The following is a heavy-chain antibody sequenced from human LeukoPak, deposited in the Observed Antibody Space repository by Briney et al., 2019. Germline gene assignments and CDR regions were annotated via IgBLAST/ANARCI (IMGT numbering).Heavy chain of an antibody. D-gene: IGHD2-2*01. CDR2: ISGSGGST. Sequence: GSLRLSCAASGFTFSSYAMSWVRQAPGKGLEWASAISGSGGSTYYADSVKGRFTISRDNSKNTLYLQMNSLRAEDTAVYYCARDNRLLGYCSSTSCYYYYGMDVWGQGTTVTVSS. CDR3: ARDNRLLGYCSSTSCYYYYGMDV. CDR1: GFTFSSYA. J-gene: IGHJ6*02. V-gene: IGHV3-23*01.